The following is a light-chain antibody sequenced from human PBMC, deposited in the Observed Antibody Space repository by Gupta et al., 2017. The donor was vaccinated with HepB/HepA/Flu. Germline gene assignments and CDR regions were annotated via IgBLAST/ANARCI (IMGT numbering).Light chain of an antibody. CDR3: QQHYTTQT. J-gene: IGKJ1*01. V-gene: IGKV4-1*01. Sequence: IVMTHSPDSLAVSLGERATVNCKSSQNILSSSNNKNYLAWYQQKPGQPPKLLITWASTRKSGVTDRFSGGGYGKDFTLTSSSPQAEDVAVYYVQQHYTTQTFGQGTKVEIK. CDR1: QNILSSSNNKNY. CDR2: WAS.